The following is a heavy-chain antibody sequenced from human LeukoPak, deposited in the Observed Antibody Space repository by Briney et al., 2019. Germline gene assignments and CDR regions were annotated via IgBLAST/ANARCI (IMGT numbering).Heavy chain of an antibody. V-gene: IGHV4-34*01. CDR1: GGSFSGYY. CDR3: AREMLFRNAFDI. J-gene: IGHJ3*02. CDR2: INHSGST. D-gene: IGHD2-21*01. Sequence: SETLSLTCAVYGGSFSGYYWSWIRQPPGKGLEWIGEINHSGSTNYNPSLKSRVTTSVDTSKNQFSLKLSSVTAADTAVYYCAREMLFRNAFDIWGQGTMVTVSS.